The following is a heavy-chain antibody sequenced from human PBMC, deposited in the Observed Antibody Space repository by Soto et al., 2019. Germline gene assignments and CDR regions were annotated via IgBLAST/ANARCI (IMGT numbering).Heavy chain of an antibody. CDR3: AREWVPAAAPLYYYYVDV. CDR1: GGSFSGYY. CDR2: INHSGST. J-gene: IGHJ6*03. Sequence: QVQLQQWGAGLLKPSETLSLTCAVYGGSFSGYYWSWIRQPPGKGLEWIGEINHSGSTNYNPSLKSRVTISVDTSKNQFSLKLSCVTAADTAVYYCAREWVPAAAPLYYYYVDVWGKGTTVTVSS. V-gene: IGHV4-34*01. D-gene: IGHD2-2*01.